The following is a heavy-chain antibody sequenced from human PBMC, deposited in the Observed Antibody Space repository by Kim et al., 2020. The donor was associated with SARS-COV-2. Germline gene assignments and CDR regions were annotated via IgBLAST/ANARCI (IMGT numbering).Heavy chain of an antibody. CDR1: GFTFSSYW. CDR2: INNGGTYT. Sequence: GGSLRLSCAASGFTFSSYWMHWVRQAPGKGLVWISAINNGGTYTKYADSVKGRFTISRDNAKNTLYVQMNSLRVGDTALYYCARGHGNGWRGDYWVQGTLVTVSS. D-gene: IGHD6-19*01. J-gene: IGHJ4*02. V-gene: IGHV3-74*01. CDR3: ARGHGNGWRGDY.